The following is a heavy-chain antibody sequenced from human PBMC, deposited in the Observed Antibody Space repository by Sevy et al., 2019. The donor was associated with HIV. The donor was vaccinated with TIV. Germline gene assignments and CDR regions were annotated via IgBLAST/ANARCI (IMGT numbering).Heavy chain of an antibody. Sequence: GGSLRLSCAASGFTFSNAWMSWVRQAPGKGLEWVGRIKSETEGGAADYAAPVKGRFTILRDDSKNTLFLQMNSLKTEDTAIYYCATDSSTWYEGLSWGQGTLVTVSS. V-gene: IGHV3-15*01. CDR2: IKSETEGGAA. J-gene: IGHJ5*02. CDR3: ATDSSTWYEGLS. D-gene: IGHD6-13*01. CDR1: GFTFSNAW.